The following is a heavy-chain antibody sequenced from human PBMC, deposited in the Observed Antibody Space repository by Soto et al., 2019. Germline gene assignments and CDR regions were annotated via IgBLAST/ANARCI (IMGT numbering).Heavy chain of an antibody. CDR3: APTGDTATFDY. V-gene: IGHV3-30-3*01. Sequence: QVQLVESGGGVVQPGRSLRLSCAASGFTFSSYAMHWVRQAPGKGLEWVAVISYDGSNKYYADSVKGRFTISRDNSKNTLYLQMNSLRAEDTAVYYCAPTGDTATFDYWGQGTLVTVSS. CDR2: ISYDGSNK. D-gene: IGHD5-18*01. CDR1: GFTFSSYA. J-gene: IGHJ4*02.